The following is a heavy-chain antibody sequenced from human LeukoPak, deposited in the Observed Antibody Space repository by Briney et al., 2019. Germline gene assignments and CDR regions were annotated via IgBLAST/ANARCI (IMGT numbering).Heavy chain of an antibody. J-gene: IGHJ4*02. D-gene: IGHD6-19*01. V-gene: IGHV3-74*01. CDR3: ARESAVAGTEFDY. CDR2: IRNDGTIT. CDR1: ELSFSNYW. Sequence: GGSLRLSCVASELSFSNYWMHWVRQAPGKGLEWVSRIRNDGTITNYADSVKGRFTISRDNAKGTLYLQMNSLRADDTAVYFCARESAVAGTEFDYWGQGTQVTVSS.